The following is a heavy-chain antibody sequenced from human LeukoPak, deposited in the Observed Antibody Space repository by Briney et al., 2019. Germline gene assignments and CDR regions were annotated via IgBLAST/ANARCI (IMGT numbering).Heavy chain of an antibody. CDR3: AKDRGGSYFNFHFDY. J-gene: IGHJ4*02. CDR1: GFTFSSYS. CDR2: ISSSSSTI. V-gene: IGHV3-48*04. D-gene: IGHD1-26*01. Sequence: GGSLRLSCAASGFTFSSYSMNWVRQAPGKGLEWVSYISSSSSTIYYADSVKGRFTISRDNSKNSLYLQMNSLRAEDTALYYCAKDRGGSYFNFHFDYWGQGTLVTVSS.